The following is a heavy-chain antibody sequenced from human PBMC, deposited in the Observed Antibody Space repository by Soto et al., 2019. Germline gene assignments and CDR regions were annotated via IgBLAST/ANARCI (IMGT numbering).Heavy chain of an antibody. J-gene: IGHJ6*02. CDR2: IYYSGST. Sequence: QVHLQESGPGRVKPSETLSLTCSVSGGSVYDFYWNWLRQTPGKGLEWIGNIYYSGSTNYNPSLKSRVTISVDTSKNQFSLKLSSVTAADTAVYYCARFSRATVVPLGAPGADVYGMVVWGQGTTVTVSS. CDR1: GGSVYDFY. CDR3: ARFSRATVVPLGAPGADVYGMVV. D-gene: IGHD4-4*01. V-gene: IGHV4-59*02.